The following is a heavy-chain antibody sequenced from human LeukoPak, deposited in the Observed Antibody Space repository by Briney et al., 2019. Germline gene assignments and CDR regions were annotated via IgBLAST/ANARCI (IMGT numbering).Heavy chain of an antibody. CDR3: AREQWLVLSPYFDY. Sequence: GGSLRLSCAASGFTFSSYWMSWVRQAPGKGLEWVANIKQDGSEKYYVDSVKGRFTISRDNAKNSLYLQMNSLRAEDTAVYYCAREQWLVLSPYFDYWGQGTLVTVSS. CDR1: GFTFSSYW. V-gene: IGHV3-7*01. J-gene: IGHJ4*02. CDR2: IKQDGSEK. D-gene: IGHD6-19*01.